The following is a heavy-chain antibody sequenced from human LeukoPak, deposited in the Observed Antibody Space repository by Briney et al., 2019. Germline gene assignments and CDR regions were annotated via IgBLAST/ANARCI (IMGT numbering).Heavy chain of an antibody. Sequence: GGSLKLSCAASGFTFSSYGMHWVRQAPGKGLEWVAFVRYDGSEKYYADSVKGRFTISRDNAKNSLYLQMNSLRAEDTAVYYCARRRYSGSSQHFDYWGQGTLVTVSS. J-gene: IGHJ4*02. CDR1: GFTFSSYG. V-gene: IGHV3-30*02. D-gene: IGHD1-26*01. CDR2: VRYDGSEK. CDR3: ARRRYSGSSQHFDY.